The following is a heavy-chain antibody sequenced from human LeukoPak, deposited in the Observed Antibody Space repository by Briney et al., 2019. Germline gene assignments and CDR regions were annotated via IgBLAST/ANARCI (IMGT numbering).Heavy chain of an antibody. CDR3: ASTRGYS. J-gene: IGHJ5*02. V-gene: IGHV4-38-2*02. CDR2: IYHSGYT. Sequence: SETLSLACTVSGYSISSGHYWGWIRQPPGKGLEWIGTIYHSGYTYYNPSLKSRVTISVDTSKNHVSLKLSSVTAADTAVYYCASTRGYSWGQGTLVTVSS. D-gene: IGHD2-21*01. CDR1: GYSISSGHY.